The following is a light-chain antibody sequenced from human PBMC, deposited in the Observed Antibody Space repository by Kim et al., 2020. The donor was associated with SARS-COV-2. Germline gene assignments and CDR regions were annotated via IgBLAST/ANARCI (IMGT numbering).Light chain of an antibody. CDR1: IRNE. V-gene: IGKV1-6*01. Sequence: IRNELGWYQQKPGKAPKVLIYAASTLQSGVSSRFSGSGSVTDFTLTISSLQPEDFATYYCLQDSRYPRTFGQGTKVDIK. CDR2: AAS. J-gene: IGKJ1*01. CDR3: LQDSRYPRT.